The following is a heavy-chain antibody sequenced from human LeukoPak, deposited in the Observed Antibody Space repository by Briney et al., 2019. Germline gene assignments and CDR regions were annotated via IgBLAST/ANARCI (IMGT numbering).Heavy chain of an antibody. J-gene: IGHJ6*03. CDR1: GGTFSSYA. Sequence: ASVKVSCKASGGTFSSYAISWVRQAPGQGLEWMGGIIPIFGTANYAQKFQGRVTITADESTSTAYMELSSLRSEDTAVYYCARDYVDTAMAPRYYYYMDVWGKGTTVTISS. CDR3: ARDYVDTAMAPRYYYYMDV. D-gene: IGHD5-18*01. V-gene: IGHV1-69*01. CDR2: IIPIFGTA.